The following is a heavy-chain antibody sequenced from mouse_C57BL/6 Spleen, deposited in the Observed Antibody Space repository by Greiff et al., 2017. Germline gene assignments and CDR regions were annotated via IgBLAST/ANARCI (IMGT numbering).Heavy chain of an antibody. Sequence: QVQLQQPGAELVIPGASVKLSCKASGYTFTSYWMHWVKQRPGQGLEWIGEIDPSDSYPNYNQKFKGKSTLTVAKSSSTAYMQLSSLTSEDSAVYYGARKGLYYGNPYYAMDYWGQGTSVTVSS. D-gene: IGHD2-1*01. J-gene: IGHJ4*01. CDR1: GYTFTSYW. V-gene: IGHV1-69*01. CDR3: ARKGLYYGNPYYAMDY. CDR2: IDPSDSYP.